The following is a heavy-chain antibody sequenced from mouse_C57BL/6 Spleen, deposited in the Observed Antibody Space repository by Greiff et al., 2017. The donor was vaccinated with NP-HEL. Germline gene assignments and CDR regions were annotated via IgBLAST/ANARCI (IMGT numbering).Heavy chain of an antibody. CDR3: ARGPDYGGY. Sequence: QVQLQQPGAELVRPGSSVKLSCKASGYTFTSYWMDWVKQRPGQGLEWIGNIYPSDSETHYNQKFKDKATLTVDKSSSTAYMQLSSLTSEDSAVYYCARGPDYGGYWGQGTTLTVSS. V-gene: IGHV1-61*01. CDR2: IYPSDSET. CDR1: GYTFTSYW. J-gene: IGHJ2*01. D-gene: IGHD2-4*01.